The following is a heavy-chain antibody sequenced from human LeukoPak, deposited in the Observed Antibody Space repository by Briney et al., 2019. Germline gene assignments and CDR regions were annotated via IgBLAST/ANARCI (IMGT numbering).Heavy chain of an antibody. Sequence: ASVKVSCKASGYTFTSYGISWVRQAPGQGLEWMGWISAYNGNTNYAQKLQGRVSMTTDTSTSTAYMELRSLRSDDTAVYYCAVSFWSGYADYWGQGTLVTVSS. V-gene: IGHV1-18*01. CDR3: AVSFWSGYADY. CDR2: ISAYNGNT. CDR1: GYTFTSYG. J-gene: IGHJ4*02. D-gene: IGHD3-3*01.